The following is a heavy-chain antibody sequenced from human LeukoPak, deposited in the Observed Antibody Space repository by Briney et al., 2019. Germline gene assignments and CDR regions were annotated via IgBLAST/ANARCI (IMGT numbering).Heavy chain of an antibody. J-gene: IGHJ4*02. V-gene: IGHV4-34*01. Sequence: SETLSLTCAVYGGSFSGDFWSWIRQSPGKGLEWIGEIKYDGSTTYNPSLESRVTMSIDPSKNQFSLRLTSVPAADAAVYYCARDCSGGNCYLGVVDYWGQGTLVTVSS. CDR3: ARDCSGGNCYLGVVDY. CDR2: IKYDGST. CDR1: GGSFSGDF. D-gene: IGHD2-15*01.